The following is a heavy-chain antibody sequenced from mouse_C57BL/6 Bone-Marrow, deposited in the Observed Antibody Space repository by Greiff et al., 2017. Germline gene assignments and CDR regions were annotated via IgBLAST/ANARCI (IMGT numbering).Heavy chain of an antibody. D-gene: IGHD2-2*01. CDR3: ARVWLRRFDY. J-gene: IGHJ2*01. CDR2: ISNGGGST. V-gene: IGHV5-12*01. CDR1: GFTFSDYY. Sequence: EVQGVESGGGLVQPGGSLKLSCAASGFTFSDYYMYWVRQTPEKRLEWVAYISNGGGSTYYPDTVKGRFTISRDNAKNTLYLQMSRLKSEDTAMYYCARVWLRRFDYWGQGTTLTVSS.